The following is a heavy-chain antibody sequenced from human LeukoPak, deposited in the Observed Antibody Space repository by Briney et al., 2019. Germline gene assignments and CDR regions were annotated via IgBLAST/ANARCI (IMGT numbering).Heavy chain of an antibody. Sequence: GGSLRLSCAASGFTSSSYSMNWVRQAPGKGLEWVSSISSSSSYIYYADSVKGRFTISRDNAKNSLYLQMNSLRAEDTAVYYCAIDLGYCSSTSCYMLDYWGQGTLVTVSS. CDR3: AIDLGYCSSTSCYMLDY. V-gene: IGHV3-21*01. D-gene: IGHD2-2*02. J-gene: IGHJ4*02. CDR2: ISSSSSYI. CDR1: GFTSSSYS.